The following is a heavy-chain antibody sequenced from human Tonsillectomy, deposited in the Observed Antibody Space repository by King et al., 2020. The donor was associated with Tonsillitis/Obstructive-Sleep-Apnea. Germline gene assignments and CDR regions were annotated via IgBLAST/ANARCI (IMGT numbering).Heavy chain of an antibody. CDR1: AFTFSTYE. CDR3: ARESQLWTQFDF. V-gene: IGHV3-48*03. D-gene: IGHD5-18*01. Sequence: VQLVESGGGLVQPGGSLRLSCAASAFTFSTYEMNWVRQAPGKGLEWVSYISRSGTTIYYADSVKGRFTISRDNAQNSLYLQMNSLRAEDTAVYYCARESQLWTQFDFWGQGTLVTVSS. J-gene: IGHJ4*02. CDR2: ISRSGTTI.